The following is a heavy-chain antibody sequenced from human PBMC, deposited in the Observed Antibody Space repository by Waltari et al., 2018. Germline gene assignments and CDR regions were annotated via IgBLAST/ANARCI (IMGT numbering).Heavy chain of an antibody. CDR2: SNSDGSST. J-gene: IGHJ2*01. CDR1: GFTFSMYW. CDR3: ARGARRTPVTTGWWYFDL. Sequence: EVQLLESGGGVVQPGGSLRLSCAASGFTFSMYWRHWVRQATGTGLLWASRSNSDGSSTSDADSVKGRFTISKDSAKNTVYLQMNSLRAEDTAIYYCARGARRTPVTTGWWYFDLWGRGTLVTVSS. D-gene: IGHD4-17*01. V-gene: IGHV3-74*01.